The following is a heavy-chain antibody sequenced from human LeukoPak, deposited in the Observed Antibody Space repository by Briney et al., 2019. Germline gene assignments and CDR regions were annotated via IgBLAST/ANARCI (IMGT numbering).Heavy chain of an antibody. CDR1: VYTFTSYY. CDR3: GREIDYGNHDAFDI. D-gene: IGHD3-16*01. J-gene: IGHJ3*02. Sequence: ASVEVSCKASVYTFTSYYMHWVRQAPGQGLEWMEIIDPSGGSTSYAQKFQGRVTITRDTSTSTVYMELSSLRSEDTAVYYCGREIDYGNHDAFDIWGQGTMVTVSS. CDR2: IDPSGGST. V-gene: IGHV1-46*01.